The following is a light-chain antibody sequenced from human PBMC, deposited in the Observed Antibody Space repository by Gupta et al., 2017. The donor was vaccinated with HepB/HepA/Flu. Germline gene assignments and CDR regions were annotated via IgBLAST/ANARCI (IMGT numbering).Light chain of an antibody. Sequence: SYELTQPPSVSVSPGQTASITCSGDTLGDKYACWYQQKPGQSPVLVIYQDSKRPSGIPERVSGSNSGNTATMTISGTQAMDESDYYCQEWDSSSVVFGGGTKLTVL. J-gene: IGLJ2*01. CDR1: TLGDKY. CDR3: QEWDSSSVV. CDR2: QDS. V-gene: IGLV3-1*01.